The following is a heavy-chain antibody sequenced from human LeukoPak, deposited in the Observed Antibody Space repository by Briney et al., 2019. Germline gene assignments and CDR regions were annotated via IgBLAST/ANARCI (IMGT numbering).Heavy chain of an antibody. D-gene: IGHD2-2*01. Sequence: PGGSLRLSCAASGFTFSDYYMSWIRQAPGKGLEWVSYISSSGSTIYYADSVKGRFTISRDNAKNSLYLQMNSLRAEDTAVYYCARDPGYCSSTSCPVWFDPWGQGTLVTVSS. V-gene: IGHV3-11*04. CDR1: GFTFSDYY. J-gene: IGHJ5*02. CDR3: ARDPGYCSSTSCPVWFDP. CDR2: ISSSGSTI.